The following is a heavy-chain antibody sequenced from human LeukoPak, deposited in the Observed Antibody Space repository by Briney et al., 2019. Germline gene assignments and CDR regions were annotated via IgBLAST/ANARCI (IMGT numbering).Heavy chain of an antibody. CDR3: ARGAWNYFDS. CDR1: GGSFSGYY. Sequence: PSETLSLTCAVYGGSFSGYYWSWIRQPPGKGLEWIGSVYYRGTTYYNPSLKSRVTISLDTSKNQFSLKVSSVTAADTAVFYCARGAWNYFDSWGQGILVTVSS. V-gene: IGHV4-34*01. J-gene: IGHJ4*02. CDR2: VYYRGTT. D-gene: IGHD1-1*01.